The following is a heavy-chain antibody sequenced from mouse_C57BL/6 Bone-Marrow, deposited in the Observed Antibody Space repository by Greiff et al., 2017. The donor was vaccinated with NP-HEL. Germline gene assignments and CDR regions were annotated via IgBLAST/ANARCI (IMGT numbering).Heavy chain of an antibody. Sequence: QVQLQQSGAELVRPGTSVKLSCKASGYTFTSYWMHWVKQRPGQGLEWIGVIDPSDSYTNYNQKFKGKATLTVDTSSSTAYMQLSSLTSEDSAVYYRARGTYYAMDYWGQGTSVTVSS. D-gene: IGHD3-3*01. CDR2: IDPSDSYT. J-gene: IGHJ4*01. CDR3: ARGTYYAMDY. V-gene: IGHV1-59*01. CDR1: GYTFTSYW.